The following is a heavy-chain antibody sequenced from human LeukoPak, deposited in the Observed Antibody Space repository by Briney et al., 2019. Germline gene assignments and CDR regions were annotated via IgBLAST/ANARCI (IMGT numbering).Heavy chain of an antibody. V-gene: IGHV1-24*01. CDR1: GYTLTELS. Sequence: ASVKVACKISGYTLTELSMHWVRQPPGKGLGWMGGFDPEDGETIYAQKFQGRVTMTEDTSTDTAYMELSSLRSEDTAVYYCATGVIGIAVTEDWGQGTLVTVSS. CDR3: ATGVIGIAVTED. CDR2: FDPEDGET. J-gene: IGHJ4*02. D-gene: IGHD6-19*01.